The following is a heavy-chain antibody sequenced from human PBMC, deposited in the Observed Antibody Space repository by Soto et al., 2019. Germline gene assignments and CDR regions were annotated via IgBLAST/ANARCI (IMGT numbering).Heavy chain of an antibody. CDR3: VSPEGYYDSSGYTLDY. Sequence: SETLSLTCTVSGGSISSYYWSWIRQPPGKGLEWIGYIYYSGSTNYNPSLKSRVTISVDTSKNQFSLKLNSVTAADTAVYYCVSPEGYYDSSGYTLDYWGQGTLVTAPQ. CDR1: GGSISSYY. V-gene: IGHV4-59*08. D-gene: IGHD3-22*01. J-gene: IGHJ4*02. CDR2: IYYSGST.